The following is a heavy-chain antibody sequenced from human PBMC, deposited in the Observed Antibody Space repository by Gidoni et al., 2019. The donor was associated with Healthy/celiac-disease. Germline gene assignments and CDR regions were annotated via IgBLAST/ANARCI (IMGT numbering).Heavy chain of an antibody. Sequence: EVQLVQSGAEVKKPGESLRISCKGSGYSFTSYWISWVRQMPGKGLEWMGRIDPSDSYTNYSPSFQGHVTISADKSISTAYLQWSSLKASDTAMYYCARHPLVVAATSYWYFDLWGRGTLVTVSS. CDR1: GYSFTSYW. D-gene: IGHD2-15*01. J-gene: IGHJ2*01. V-gene: IGHV5-10-1*03. CDR3: ARHPLVVAATSYWYFDL. CDR2: IDPSDSYT.